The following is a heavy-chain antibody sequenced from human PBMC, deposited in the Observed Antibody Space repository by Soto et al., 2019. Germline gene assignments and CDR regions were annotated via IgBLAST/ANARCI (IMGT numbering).Heavy chain of an antibody. CDR3: AKMQGYSYGYMDE. CDR1: GFTFSSYA. J-gene: IGHJ4*02. D-gene: IGHD5-18*01. CDR2: VSGGGRST. Sequence: GSLRLSCAASGFTFSSYAMSWVRRAPGKGLEWVSVVSGGGRSTYYADSVKGRFTISRDNSKNTLFLQMNSLRVEDTAVYYGAKMQGYSYGYMDEWGQGALVTVSS. V-gene: IGHV3-23*01.